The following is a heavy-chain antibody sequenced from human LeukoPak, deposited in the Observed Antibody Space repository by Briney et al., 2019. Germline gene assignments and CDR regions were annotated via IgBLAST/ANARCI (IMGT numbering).Heavy chain of an antibody. CDR1: SGSISSGGYS. CDR3: ARGVMVRGVIFDY. D-gene: IGHD3-10*01. Sequence: SETLSLTCTVSSGSISSGGYSWSWIRQPPGKGLEWIGYIYHSGSTYYNPSLKSRVTISVDRSKNQFSLKLSSVTAADTAVYYCARGVMVRGVIFDYWGQGTLVTVSS. CDR2: IYHSGST. V-gene: IGHV4-30-2*01. J-gene: IGHJ4*02.